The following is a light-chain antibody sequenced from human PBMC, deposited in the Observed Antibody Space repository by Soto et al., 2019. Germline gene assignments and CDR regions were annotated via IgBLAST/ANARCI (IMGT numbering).Light chain of an antibody. CDR3: SSYAASNNFYFV. J-gene: IGLJ3*02. Sequence: SALTQPPSASGSPGQSVTISCTGTSSDVGGYNYVSWYQQYPSRAPKLMIYEVTKRPSGVPDRFSGSKSGNTASLTVSGLQAEDEADYYCSSYAASNNFYFVFGGGTKVTVL. CDR1: SSDVGGYNY. V-gene: IGLV2-8*01. CDR2: EVT.